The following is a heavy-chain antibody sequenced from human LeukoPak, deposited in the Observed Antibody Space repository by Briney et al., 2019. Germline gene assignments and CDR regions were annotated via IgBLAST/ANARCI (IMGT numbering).Heavy chain of an antibody. Sequence: PGGSLRLSCAASGFTVSSNYMSWVRQAPGKGLEWVSVIYSGGSTYYADSVKGRFTISRDNSKNTLYLQMNSLRAEDTAVYYCARAPTRNYGMDVWGQGTTVTVSS. J-gene: IGHJ6*02. V-gene: IGHV3-66*01. CDR3: ARAPTRNYGMDV. CDR1: GFTVSSNY. CDR2: IYSGGST.